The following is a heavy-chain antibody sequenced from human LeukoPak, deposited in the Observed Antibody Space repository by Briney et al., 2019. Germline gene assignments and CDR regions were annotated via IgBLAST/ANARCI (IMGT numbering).Heavy chain of an antibody. CDR3: ARDRPRYCGRTSFPVDY. CDR2: ISTSNSYI. D-gene: IGHD2-2*01. CDR1: GFSFSSYN. V-gene: IGHV3-21*01. J-gene: IGHJ4*02. Sequence: GGSLRLSCAASGFSFSSYNMNWVRLAPGKGLEWVSSISTSNSYIYYADSVKGRFTISRDNAQSSLYLQMNSLTAEDTAVYYCARDRPRYCGRTSFPVDYWGQGILVTVSS.